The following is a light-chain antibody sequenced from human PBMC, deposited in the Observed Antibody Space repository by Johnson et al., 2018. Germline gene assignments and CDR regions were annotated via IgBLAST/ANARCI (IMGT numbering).Light chain of an antibody. J-gene: IGLJ1*01. Sequence: QSVLTQPPSVSAAPGQKVTISCSGSSSNIGNNYVSWYQQLPGTAPKLLIYENNKRPSGIPDRFSGSKSGTSATLGITGLQTGDEADYYCGTWDSSLSAGNFCGTVTKVPV. CDR3: GTWDSSLSAGNF. V-gene: IGLV1-51*02. CDR1: SSNIGNNY. CDR2: ENN.